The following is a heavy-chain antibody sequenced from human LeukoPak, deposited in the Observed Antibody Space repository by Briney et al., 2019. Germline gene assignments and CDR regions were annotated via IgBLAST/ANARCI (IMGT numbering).Heavy chain of an antibody. CDR1: GFTFSSYA. CDR3: AGDYAPDSSGYYYPFDY. J-gene: IGHJ4*02. D-gene: IGHD3-22*01. CDR2: ISGSGGST. V-gene: IGHV3-23*01. Sequence: GGSLRLSCAASGFTFSSYAMSWVRQAPGKGLEWVSAISGSGGSTYYADSVKGRFTISRDNSKNTLYLQMNSLRAEDTAVYYCAGDYAPDSSGYYYPFDYWGQGTLVTVSS.